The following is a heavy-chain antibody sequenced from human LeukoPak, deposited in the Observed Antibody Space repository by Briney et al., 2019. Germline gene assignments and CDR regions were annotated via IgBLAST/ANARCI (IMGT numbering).Heavy chain of an antibody. CDR3: ARDRHYYDSSGYPDI. Sequence: GASVKVSCKASGYTFTSYGISWVRQAPGQGLEWMGWINPNSGGTNYAQKFQGRVTMTRDTSISTAYMELSRLRSDDTAVYYCARDRHYYDSSGYPDIWGQGTMVTVSS. D-gene: IGHD3-22*01. CDR2: INPNSGGT. CDR1: GYTFTSYG. J-gene: IGHJ3*02. V-gene: IGHV1-2*02.